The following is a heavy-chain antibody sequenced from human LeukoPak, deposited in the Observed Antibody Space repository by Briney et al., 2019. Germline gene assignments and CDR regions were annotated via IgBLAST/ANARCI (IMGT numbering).Heavy chain of an antibody. CDR3: ARDSGSGNNDY. Sequence: ASVKVYCKASGYTFTSYAIHWVRQAPGQRLEWMGWISAGNGNTKYSRNFQGRVTFISNTSATTAFMELSSLRSEDAAVYYCARDSGSGNNDYWGQGTLVTVSS. J-gene: IGHJ4*02. D-gene: IGHD1-26*01. CDR1: GYTFTSYA. CDR2: ISAGNGNT. V-gene: IGHV1-3*01.